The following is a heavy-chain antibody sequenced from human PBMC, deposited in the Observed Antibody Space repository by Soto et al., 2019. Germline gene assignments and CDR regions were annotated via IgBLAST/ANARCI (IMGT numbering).Heavy chain of an antibody. CDR2: IYYSGST. Sequence: PSETLSLTCTVSGGSISSGGYYWSWIRQHPGKGLEWIGYIYYSGSTYYNPSLKSRVTISVDTSKNQFSLKLSSVTAADTAVYYCARHRFLEWLLYGEFDPWGQGTLVTVSS. D-gene: IGHD3-3*01. V-gene: IGHV4-31*03. J-gene: IGHJ5*02. CDR3: ARHRFLEWLLYGEFDP. CDR1: GGSISSGGYY.